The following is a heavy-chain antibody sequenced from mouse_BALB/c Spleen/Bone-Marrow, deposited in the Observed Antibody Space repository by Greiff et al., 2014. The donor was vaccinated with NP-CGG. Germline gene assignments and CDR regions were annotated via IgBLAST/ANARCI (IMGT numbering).Heavy chain of an antibody. CDR2: IRNKANGYTT. CDR1: GFTFTDYY. J-gene: IGHJ3*01. V-gene: IGHV7-3*02. Sequence: DVMLVESGGGLVQPGGSLRLSCATSGFTFTDYYMSWVRQPPGKALEWLGFIRNKANGYTTEYGASVKGRFTISRDNSQSILYLQMNTLRAEDSATYYCARDTGNYVRFAYWGQGTLVTVSA. D-gene: IGHD2-1*01. CDR3: ARDTGNYVRFAY.